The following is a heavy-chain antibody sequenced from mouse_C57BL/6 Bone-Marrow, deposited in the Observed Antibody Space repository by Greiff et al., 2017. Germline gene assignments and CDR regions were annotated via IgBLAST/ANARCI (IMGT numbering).Heavy chain of an antibody. CDR3: ASTVVATWYFDV. CDR2: IHPNSGST. J-gene: IGHJ1*03. D-gene: IGHD1-1*01. CDR1: GYTFTSYW. Sequence: QVQLQQPGAELVKPGASVKLSCKASGYTFTSYWMHWVKQRPGQGLEWIGMIHPNSGSTNYTEKFKSKATLTVDKSSSTAYMQLSSLTSEDSAVYYCASTVVATWYFDVWGTGTTVTVSS. V-gene: IGHV1-64*01.